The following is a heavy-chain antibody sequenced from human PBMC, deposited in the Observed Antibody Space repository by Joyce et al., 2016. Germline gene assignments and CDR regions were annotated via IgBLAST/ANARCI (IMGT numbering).Heavy chain of an antibody. Sequence: EVQLVESGGGLVQPGGSLRLSCAASGFTFNNYWMHGVRQAPGKGLVWVSRINSDGSSTSYADSVKGRFTISRDNAKNTLYLQMNSLRAEDTAVYYCARSGGKSSPLGYWGQGTLVTVSS. CDR3: ARSGGKSSPLGY. V-gene: IGHV3-74*01. D-gene: IGHD4-23*01. CDR2: INSDGSST. J-gene: IGHJ4*02. CDR1: GFTFNNYW.